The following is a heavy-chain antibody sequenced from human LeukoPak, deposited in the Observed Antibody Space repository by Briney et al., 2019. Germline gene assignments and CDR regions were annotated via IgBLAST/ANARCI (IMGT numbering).Heavy chain of an antibody. CDR1: RFTFHDYA. CDR2: ISWNSGSI. D-gene: IGHD3-22*01. Sequence: GGSLRLSCAASRFTFHDYALHWVRQAPGRGLEGGSGISWNSGSIGYADSVKGRFTISRDNAKNSLYLQMNSLRAEDTASYYCAKAGYYDSSGYIDYWGQGTLVTVSS. CDR3: AKAGYYDSSGYIDY. V-gene: IGHV3-9*01. J-gene: IGHJ4*02.